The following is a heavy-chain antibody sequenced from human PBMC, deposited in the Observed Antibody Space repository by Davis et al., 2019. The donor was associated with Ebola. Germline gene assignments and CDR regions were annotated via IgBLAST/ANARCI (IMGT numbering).Heavy chain of an antibody. CDR1: GFTFSNYW. Sequence: GESLKISCVASGFTFSNYWMHWVRQVPGKGLVWVSQIKSDGSTSYADSVRGRFTISRDNARNSLFLQMNSLRAEDTAVYYCARDRQPRTSWFDPWGQGTLVTVSS. CDR2: IKSDGST. D-gene: IGHD3-3*01. J-gene: IGHJ5*02. CDR3: ARDRQPRTSWFDP. V-gene: IGHV3-74*01.